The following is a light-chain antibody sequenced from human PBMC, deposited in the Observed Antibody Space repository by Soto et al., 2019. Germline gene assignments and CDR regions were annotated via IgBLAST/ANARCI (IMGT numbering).Light chain of an antibody. CDR1: RSVKNY. J-gene: IGKJ4*01. Sequence: EIVLTQSPATLSLSPGERATLSCRAGRSVKNYLAWYQQKPGQAPRLLIHDASNRGTGIPVRFSGSRSGRDITLTTSSLEPEDFAVYYCQQSVDWPNTFGGGTKVEIK. CDR3: QQSVDWPNT. V-gene: IGKV3-11*02. CDR2: DAS.